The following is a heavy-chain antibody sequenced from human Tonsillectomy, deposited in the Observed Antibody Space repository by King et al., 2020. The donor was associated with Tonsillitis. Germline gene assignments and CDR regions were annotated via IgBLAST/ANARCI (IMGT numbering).Heavy chain of an antibody. CDR3: ARLDYGDDYFDY. V-gene: IGHV1-18*01. J-gene: IGHJ4*02. D-gene: IGHD4/OR15-4a*01. CDR2: ISVYNGKK. CDR1: GYTFTSYG. Sequence: QLVQSGAEVKKPGASVKVSCKASGYTFTSYGISWVRQAPGQGLGWMGWISVYNGKKNYAQNLQGRVTMTTDTSTSTAYMELRSLRSDDTAVYYCARLDYGDDYFDYWGQGTLVTVSS.